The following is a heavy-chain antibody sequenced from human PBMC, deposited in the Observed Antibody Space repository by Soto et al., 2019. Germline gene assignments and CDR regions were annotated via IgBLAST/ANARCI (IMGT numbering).Heavy chain of an antibody. CDR3: ARALIQLWPHYYYGMDV. J-gene: IGHJ6*02. V-gene: IGHV4-30-4*01. D-gene: IGHD5-18*01. CDR1: GGSISSGDYY. CDR2: IYYSGTT. Sequence: QVQLQESGPGLVKPSQTLSLTCTVSGGSISSGDYYWSWIRQPPGKGLEWIGYIYYSGTTYYNPSLKSRVTISVDTSKNQFSLKVSSVTAADTAVYYCARALIQLWPHYYYGMDVWGQGITVTVSS.